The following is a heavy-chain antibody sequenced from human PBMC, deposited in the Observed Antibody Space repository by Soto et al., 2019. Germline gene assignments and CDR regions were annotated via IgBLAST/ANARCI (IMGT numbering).Heavy chain of an antibody. V-gene: IGHV4-34*01. CDR1: GGSFSGYY. Sequence: QVQLQQWGAGLLKPSETLSLTCAVYGGSFSGYYWSWIRQPPGKGLEWIGEINHSGSTNYNPSLKRRVTISVDTSKNQFSLKLSSVTAADTAVYYCARGPSSWYEGTLFDYWGQGTLVTVSS. CDR2: INHSGST. CDR3: ARGPSSWYEGTLFDY. D-gene: IGHD6-13*01. J-gene: IGHJ4*02.